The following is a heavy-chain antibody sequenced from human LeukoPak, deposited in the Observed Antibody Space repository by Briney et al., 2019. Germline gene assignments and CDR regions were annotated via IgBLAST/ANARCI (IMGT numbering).Heavy chain of an antibody. J-gene: IGHJ4*02. CDR3: VSFYETY. Sequence: QPGGSLGLSCAASGNYWMHWVRQAPGKGLVWVSHINGDGSWTTYADSVKGRFTISKDNAKNTVYLQMNNLRAEDTAVYYCVSFYETYWGRGTLVTVSS. CDR2: INGDGSWT. CDR1: GNYW. V-gene: IGHV3-74*01. D-gene: IGHD2-2*01.